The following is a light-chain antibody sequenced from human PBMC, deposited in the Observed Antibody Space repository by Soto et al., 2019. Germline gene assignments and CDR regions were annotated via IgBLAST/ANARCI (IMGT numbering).Light chain of an antibody. Sequence: QSVLTQPPSVSAAPGQKVTISCSGSDSNIGNNYVAWYQQLPGTAPKLLIYDNNRRPSGIPDRFSGSKSGTSATLDITGLQTGDEADYYCGTWDSSLSSVTLGGGTKLTVL. CDR2: DNN. CDR3: GTWDSSLSSVT. CDR1: DSNIGNNY. V-gene: IGLV1-51*01. J-gene: IGLJ2*01.